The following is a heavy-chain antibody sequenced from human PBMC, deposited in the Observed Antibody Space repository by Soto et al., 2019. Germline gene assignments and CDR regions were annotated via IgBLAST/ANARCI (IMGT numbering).Heavy chain of an antibody. CDR1: GFSVSRNY. Sequence: QLVETGGGLIQPGTSLTLSCAASGFSVSRNYMTWVRRAPGKGLEWVSFVYSGGATFYADSMKGRFILSRDDSQNTMYLQMNNLRAEDTAVYYCARVPGRLWGRGTLVTVAS. V-gene: IGHV3-53*02. CDR2: VYSGGAT. J-gene: IGHJ4*02. D-gene: IGHD3-10*01. CDR3: ARVPGRL.